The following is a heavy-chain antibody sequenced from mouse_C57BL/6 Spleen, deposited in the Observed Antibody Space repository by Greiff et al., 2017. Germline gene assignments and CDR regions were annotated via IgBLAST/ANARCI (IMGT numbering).Heavy chain of an antibody. J-gene: IGHJ4*01. V-gene: IGHV1-7*01. D-gene: IGHD1-1*02. CDR1: GYTFTSYW. CDR3: ARSTSGSAMDY. Sequence: QVQLQQSGAELVKPGASVKLSCKASGYTFTSYWMHWVKQRPGQGLEWIGYINPSSGYTKYNQKFQDKATLTADKSASTAYMQLSSLTYEDSAVYYCARSTSGSAMDYWGQGASVTVSS. CDR2: INPSSGYT.